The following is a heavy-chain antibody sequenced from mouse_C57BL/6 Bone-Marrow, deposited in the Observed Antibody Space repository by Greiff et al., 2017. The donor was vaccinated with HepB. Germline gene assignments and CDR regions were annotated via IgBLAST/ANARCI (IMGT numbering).Heavy chain of an antibody. Sequence: EVKVEESGPGLAKPSQPLSLTCSVPGYSITSDYWNLIRKFPGNKLEYMGYISYSGSTYYNPSLKSRISITRDTSKNQYYLQLNSVTTEDTATYYCARYTYGSSDGYFDVWGTGTTVTVSS. CDR2: ISYSGST. CDR1: GYSITSDY. V-gene: IGHV3-8*01. J-gene: IGHJ1*03. D-gene: IGHD1-1*01. CDR3: ARYTYGSSDGYFDV.